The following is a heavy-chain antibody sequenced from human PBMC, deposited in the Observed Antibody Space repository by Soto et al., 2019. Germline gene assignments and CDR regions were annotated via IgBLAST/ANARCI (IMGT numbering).Heavy chain of an antibody. CDR3: ARLASGWQYYYFDF. D-gene: IGHD6-19*01. V-gene: IGHV4-34*01. J-gene: IGHJ2*01. Sequence: QVQLQQWGAGLLKPSETLSLTCAVYGGSFSPYFWSWIRQPPGKGREWIGEINHSGSTNYNPSLTRRAPLSVDTSKNQVSLKLTSVTAADTAVYYCARLASGWQYYYFDFWGRDTPVTVSS. CDR1: GGSFSPYF. CDR2: INHSGST.